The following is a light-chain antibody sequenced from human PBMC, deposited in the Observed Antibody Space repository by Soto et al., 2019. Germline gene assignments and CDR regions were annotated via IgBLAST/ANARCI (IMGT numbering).Light chain of an antibody. V-gene: IGKV3-20*01. CDR3: QQYAGSPGT. CDR2: AAS. CDR1: QSISNY. J-gene: IGKJ5*01. Sequence: GLTKTPKTMSLSPVERVTLSCMASQSISNYLAWYQQKPGQAPRLLVSAASHRATGIPDRFSGSGSGTDCIRTLSRLEPDDFAWSFCQQYAGSPGTFGRGTRLEIK.